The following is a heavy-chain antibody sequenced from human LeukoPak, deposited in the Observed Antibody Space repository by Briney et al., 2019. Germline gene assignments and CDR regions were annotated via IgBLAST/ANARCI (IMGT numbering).Heavy chain of an antibody. CDR2: IGSSSSYI. D-gene: IGHD3-10*01. CDR3: ARGYYYGSGSVKFDI. CDR1: GFTFSSYS. J-gene: IGHJ3*02. V-gene: IGHV3-21*01. Sequence: PGGSLRLSCAASGFTFSSYSMNWVRQAPRKGLEWVSSIGSSSSYIYYADSVKGRFTISRDNAKNSLYLQMNSLRAEDTAVYYCARGYYYGSGSVKFDIWGQGTMVTVSS.